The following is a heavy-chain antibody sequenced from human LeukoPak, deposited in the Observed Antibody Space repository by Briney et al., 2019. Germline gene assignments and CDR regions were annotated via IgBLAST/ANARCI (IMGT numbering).Heavy chain of an antibody. Sequence: GGSLRLSCAASGFTFSSYAMSWVRQAPGKGLEWVSAISGSGGSTYYADSVKGRFTISRDNSKNTLYLQMNSLRAEDTAVYYCATIPSSSRHYFDYWGQGTLVTVSS. CDR1: GFTFSSYA. V-gene: IGHV3-23*01. CDR3: ATIPSSSRHYFDY. CDR2: ISGSGGST. D-gene: IGHD6-6*01. J-gene: IGHJ4*02.